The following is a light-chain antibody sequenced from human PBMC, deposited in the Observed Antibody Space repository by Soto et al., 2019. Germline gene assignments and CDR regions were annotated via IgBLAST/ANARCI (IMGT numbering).Light chain of an antibody. CDR2: EVS. V-gene: IGLV2-8*01. CDR3: SSNAGSNKLV. J-gene: IGLJ2*01. Sequence: QSVLPQPPSASGTPGQSVTIPCTGTSSDVGVYNYVSWYQQHPGKAPKLMIYEVSRRPSGVPDRFSGSKSGNTASLTVSGLQAEDEAEYYCSSNAGSNKLVFGGGTKLTV. CDR1: SSDVGVYNY.